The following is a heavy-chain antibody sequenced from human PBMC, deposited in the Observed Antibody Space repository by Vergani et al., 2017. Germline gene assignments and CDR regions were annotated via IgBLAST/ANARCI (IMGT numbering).Heavy chain of an antibody. CDR3: ARDDGVGADY. Sequence: EVQLVESGGGLVQPGRSLRLSCAASGFTFGSYSMNWVRQAPGKGLEWVSSISSSSSYIYYADSVKGRFTISRDNAKNSLYLQMNSLRAEDTAVYYCARDDGVGADYWGQGTLVTVSS. CDR1: GFTFGSYS. D-gene: IGHD1-26*01. CDR2: ISSSSSYI. V-gene: IGHV3-21*01. J-gene: IGHJ4*02.